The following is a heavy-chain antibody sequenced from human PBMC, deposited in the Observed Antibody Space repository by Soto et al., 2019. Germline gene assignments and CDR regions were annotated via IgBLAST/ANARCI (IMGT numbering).Heavy chain of an antibody. CDR1: GFIFANYY. CDR3: ARGDSMIDVAPGGMDV. CDR2: INPSGTST. V-gene: IGHV1-46*01. Sequence: ASVKVSCKASGFIFANYYMHWVRQAPGHGLEWMGVINPSGTSTTYAQSFQGRVIITRDMSTTTVSMELSSLGYDDTAVYFCARGDSMIDVAPGGMDVWGQGTTVTVSS. D-gene: IGHD3-22*01. J-gene: IGHJ6*02.